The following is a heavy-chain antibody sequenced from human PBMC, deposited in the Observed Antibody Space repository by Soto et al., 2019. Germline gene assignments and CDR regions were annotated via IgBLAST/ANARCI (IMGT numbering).Heavy chain of an antibody. V-gene: IGHV3-30-3*01. CDR3: PTDYDSQL. D-gene: IGHD3-16*01. CDR2: ISYDGSNK. CDR1: GFTFSSYA. J-gene: IGHJ1*01. Sequence: GGSLRLACAAYGFTFSSYAMHCVRQAPGKGLEWVAVISYDGSNKYYADSVKGRFTISRDNSKNTLYLQMNSLRAEDTAVYYCPTDYDSQLRGPGTLVTVS.